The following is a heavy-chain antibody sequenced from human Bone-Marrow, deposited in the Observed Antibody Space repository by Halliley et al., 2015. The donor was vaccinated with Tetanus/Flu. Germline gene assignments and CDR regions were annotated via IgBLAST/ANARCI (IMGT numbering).Heavy chain of an antibody. CDR2: IYHSGNT. CDR3: ARGPAWGDYSAADD. CDR1: GGSINSHF. D-gene: IGHD4-4*01. V-gene: IGHV4-4*02. J-gene: IGHJ4*02. Sequence: TLSLTCTVSGGSINSHFWSWVRQSPEKGLEWIGEIYHSGNTYYNPSLESRVTMSVDKSKSQFSLKLTSVTAADTAVYYCARGPAWGDYSAADDWGQGTLVTVSS.